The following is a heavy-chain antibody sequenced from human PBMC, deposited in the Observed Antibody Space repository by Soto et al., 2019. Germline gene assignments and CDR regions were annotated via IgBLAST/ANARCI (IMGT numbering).Heavy chain of an antibody. J-gene: IGHJ3*02. CDR1: GGSISSYY. CDR2: IYYSGST. Sequence: SETLSLTCTVSGGSISSYYWSWIRQPPGKGLEWIGYIYYSGSTNYNPSLKSRVTISVDTSKNQFSLKLSSVTAADTAVYYCARPIYDYRGEFDAFDIWGQGTMVTVSS. V-gene: IGHV4-59*01. D-gene: IGHD4-4*01. CDR3: ARPIYDYRGEFDAFDI.